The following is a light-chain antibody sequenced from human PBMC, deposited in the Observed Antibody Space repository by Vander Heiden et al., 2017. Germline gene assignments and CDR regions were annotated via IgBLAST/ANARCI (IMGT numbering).Light chain of an antibody. CDR1: QYISSY. J-gene: IGKJ1*01. CDR3: QQSFILPWT. V-gene: IGKV1-39*01. Sequence: DIQMTQSPSSLSASVGDRVTITCRASQYISSYLHWYQQKPGKAPNLLIYAASSLQSGVPSRFSGSGSGTDFTLTISSLQPEDFATYYCQQSFILPWTFCQGTNVEIK. CDR2: AAS.